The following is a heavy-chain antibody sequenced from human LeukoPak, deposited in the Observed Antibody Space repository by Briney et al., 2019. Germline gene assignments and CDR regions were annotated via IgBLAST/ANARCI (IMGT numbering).Heavy chain of an antibody. D-gene: IGHD5-12*01. CDR3: AKGAYDYIEMGYFDD. J-gene: IGHJ4*02. Sequence: GSLRLSCAASGFRFSNFAMSWVRQAPGKGLEWVSLIIGSSGDTLYADSVKGRFTISRDISKNRLYLQMNSLRAEDTALYYCAKGAYDYIEMGYFDDWGQGTLVTVSS. CDR2: IIGSSGDT. CDR1: GFRFSNFA. V-gene: IGHV3-23*01.